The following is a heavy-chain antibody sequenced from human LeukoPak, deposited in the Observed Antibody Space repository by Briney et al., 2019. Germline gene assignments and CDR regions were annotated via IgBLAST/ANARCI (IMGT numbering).Heavy chain of an antibody. CDR2: TWSDGSNK. D-gene: IGHD4-17*01. V-gene: IGHV3-33*01. Sequence: GGSLRLSCAASGFTFSSYAMHWVRQAPGKGLEWVAVTWSDGSNKYYEDSVKGRFTISRDSSKNTLYLEMNSLTAEDTAVYYCARDRNGVTIGLDIDYWGQGTLVTVSS. J-gene: IGHJ4*02. CDR1: GFTFSSYA. CDR3: ARDRNGVTIGLDIDY.